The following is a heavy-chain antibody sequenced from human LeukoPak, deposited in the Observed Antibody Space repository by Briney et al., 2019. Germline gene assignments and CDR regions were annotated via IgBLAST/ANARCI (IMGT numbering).Heavy chain of an antibody. D-gene: IGHD1-7*01. V-gene: IGHV5-51*01. Sequence: GESLKISCKGSGYSFTSYWIGWVRQMPGKGLEWMGIIYPGDSDTRYSPSFQGQVAISADKSISTAYLQWSSLKASDTAMYYCARTENYGYYYYGMDVWGQGTTVTVSS. J-gene: IGHJ6*02. CDR3: ARTENYGYYYYGMDV. CDR2: IYPGDSDT. CDR1: GYSFTSYW.